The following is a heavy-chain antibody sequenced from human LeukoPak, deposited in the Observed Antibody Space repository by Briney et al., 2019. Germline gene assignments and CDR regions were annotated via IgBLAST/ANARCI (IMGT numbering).Heavy chain of an antibody. CDR2: INPNSGGT. Sequence: ASVKVSCKASGYTFTGYYMHWVRQAPGQGLEWMGWINPNSGGTNYAQKFQGRVTMTRDTSISTAYMELSRLRSDDTAVYYCAVPPDCSGGSCLRWFDPWGQGTLVTVSS. V-gene: IGHV1-2*02. J-gene: IGHJ5*02. CDR3: AVPPDCSGGSCLRWFDP. CDR1: GYTFTGYY. D-gene: IGHD2-15*01.